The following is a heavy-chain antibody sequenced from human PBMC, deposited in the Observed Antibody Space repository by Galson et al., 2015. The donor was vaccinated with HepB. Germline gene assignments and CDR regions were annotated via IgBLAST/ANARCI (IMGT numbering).Heavy chain of an antibody. CDR1: GFTFSSYA. V-gene: IGHV3-23*01. J-gene: IGHJ4*02. Sequence: SLRLSCAASGFTFSSYAMSWVRQAPGKGLEWVSTTSDGGDRTWYVGSVKGRFTISRDNSKNTLVLQLNSLRAEDTAVYYCVHGYFFDNWGQGTLLTVSS. CDR3: VHGYFFDN. CDR2: TSDGGDRT.